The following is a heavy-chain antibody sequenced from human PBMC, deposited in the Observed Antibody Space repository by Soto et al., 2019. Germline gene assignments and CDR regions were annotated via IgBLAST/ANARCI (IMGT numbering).Heavy chain of an antibody. CDR2: ISGYNGNT. Sequence: GASVKVSCKASGYTFSNYGISWVRQGPGQGLEWMGWISGYNGNTHYEEKVQDRIKMTTDTSTSTTYLELRSLRSDDTAVYYCARGIPYEGSGSYLRYYYGMDVWGQGTTVTVSS. V-gene: IGHV1-18*01. J-gene: IGHJ6*02. CDR3: ARGIPYEGSGSYLRYYYGMDV. D-gene: IGHD3-10*01. CDR1: GYTFSNYG.